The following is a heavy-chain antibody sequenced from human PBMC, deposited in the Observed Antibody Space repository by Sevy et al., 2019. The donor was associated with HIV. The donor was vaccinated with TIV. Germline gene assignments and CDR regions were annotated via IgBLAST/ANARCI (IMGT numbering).Heavy chain of an antibody. Sequence: GGSLRLSCTASGFTFGDYAMSWFRQAPGKGLEWVGFIRSKAYGGTTEYDASVKGRFTISRDDSKSIAYLQMNSLKTEDTAVYYCTRDLQWLGFDYWGQGTLVTVSS. V-gene: IGHV3-49*03. CDR1: GFTFGDYA. CDR2: IRSKAYGGTT. J-gene: IGHJ4*02. D-gene: IGHD6-19*01. CDR3: TRDLQWLGFDY.